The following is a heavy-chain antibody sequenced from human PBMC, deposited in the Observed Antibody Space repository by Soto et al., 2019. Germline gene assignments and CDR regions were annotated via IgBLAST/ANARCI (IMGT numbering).Heavy chain of an antibody. CDR3: ASRREYCSGGSCRTLDAFDI. CDR2: IYPGDSDT. Sequence: PGESLKISCKGSGYSFTSYWIGWVRQMPGKGLEWMGIIYPGDSDTRYSPSFQGQVTISADKSISTAYLQWSSLKASDTAMYYCASRREYCSGGSCRTLDAFDIWGQGTMVTVSS. J-gene: IGHJ3*02. V-gene: IGHV5-51*01. D-gene: IGHD2-15*01. CDR1: GYSFTSYW.